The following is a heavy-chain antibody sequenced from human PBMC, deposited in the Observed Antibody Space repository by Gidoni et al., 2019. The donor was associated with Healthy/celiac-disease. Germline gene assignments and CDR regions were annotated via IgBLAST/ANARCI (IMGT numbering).Heavy chain of an antibody. V-gene: IGHV5-51*01. CDR1: GYTFTIYW. D-gene: IGHD3-10*01. Sequence: EVQLVQSGAEVKKPGESLKISCTGSGYTFTIYWIGWVRQMPGKGLEWMGIIYPGDSDTRYSPSFQGQVTISADKSISTAYLQWSSLKASDTAMYYCARYYGSGGSPGNNWFDPWGQGTLVTVSS. CDR2: IYPGDSDT. J-gene: IGHJ5*02. CDR3: ARYYGSGGSPGNNWFDP.